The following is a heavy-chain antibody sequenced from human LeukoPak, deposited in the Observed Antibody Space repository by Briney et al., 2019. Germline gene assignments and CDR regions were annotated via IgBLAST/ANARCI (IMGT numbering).Heavy chain of an antibody. D-gene: IGHD2-15*01. CDR2: ISYDGSKV. CDR3: AKDDAGLPDY. V-gene: IGHV3-30*04. J-gene: IGHJ4*02. Sequence: GGSLRLSCAASGFTFSSYAMHWVRQAPGKGLEWVAVISYDGSKVFYGDFVKGRFTISRDDSKDTVYLQMNSLRVEDRAVYYCAKDDAGLPDYWGQGTLVTVSS. CDR1: GFTFSSYA.